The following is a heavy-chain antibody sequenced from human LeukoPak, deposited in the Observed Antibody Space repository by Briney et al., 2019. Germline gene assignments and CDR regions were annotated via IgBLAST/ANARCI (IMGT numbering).Heavy chain of an antibody. V-gene: IGHV1-2*02. Sequence: ASVKVSRKASGYTFTGHYIHWVRQAPGQGLEWMGWINPKNAGTNYAQKFQGRVTMTRDTSTGTAYMELSSLRSEDTAVYYCASGGTAMVLFDYWGQGTLVTVSS. J-gene: IGHJ4*02. CDR2: INPKNAGT. CDR1: GYTFTGHY. CDR3: ASGGTAMVLFDY. D-gene: IGHD5-18*01.